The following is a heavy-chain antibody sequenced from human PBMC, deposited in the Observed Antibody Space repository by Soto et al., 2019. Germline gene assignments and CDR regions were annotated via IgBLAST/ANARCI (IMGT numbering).Heavy chain of an antibody. CDR3: ARHSLALRKNNWFDP. J-gene: IGHJ5*02. CDR2: IFYLGSS. V-gene: IGHV4-39*01. Sequence: WETLSLTCTVSGDSIISSDFYWGWVRQPPGKGLEWIGSIFYLGSSYYNPSLKSRVTMSVDTSKNQFSLRLRSVTAADTALYFCARHSLALRKNNWFDPWGQGIMVTVSS. CDR1: GDSIISSDFY. D-gene: IGHD3-3*02.